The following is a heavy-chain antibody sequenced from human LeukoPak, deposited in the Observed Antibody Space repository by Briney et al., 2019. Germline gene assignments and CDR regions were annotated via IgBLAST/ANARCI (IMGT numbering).Heavy chain of an antibody. CDR3: AKDPRGDCSGGSCYYLDY. D-gene: IGHD2-15*01. CDR2: ISGSGGNT. CDR1: GFTFSSYA. V-gene: IGHV3-23*01. Sequence: GGSLRLSCAASGFTFSSYAMSWVRQAPGKGLEWVSAISGSGGNTYYADSVKGRFTTSRDNSKNTLYLQMNSLRAEDTAVYYCAKDPRGDCSGGSCYYLDYWGQGTLVTVSS. J-gene: IGHJ4*02.